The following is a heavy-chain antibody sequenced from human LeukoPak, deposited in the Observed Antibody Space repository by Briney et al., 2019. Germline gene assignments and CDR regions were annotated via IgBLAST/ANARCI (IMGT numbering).Heavy chain of an antibody. J-gene: IGHJ4*02. CDR3: ARHDLGGTSPFDY. CDR1: GYTSTNYY. CDR2: INPSGDDT. V-gene: IGHV1-46*01. D-gene: IGHD4-23*01. Sequence: ASVKVSCKTSGYTSTNYYMHWVRQAPGQGLEWMGIINPSGDDTTYPQKFQGRVTMTRDTSTSTVYMELSSLRSDDTAVYYCARHDLGGTSPFDYWGQGTLFTVSS.